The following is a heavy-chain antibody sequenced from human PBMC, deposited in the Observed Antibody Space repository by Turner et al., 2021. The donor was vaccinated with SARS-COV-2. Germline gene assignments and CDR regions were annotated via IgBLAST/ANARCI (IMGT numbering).Heavy chain of an antibody. V-gene: IGHV1-24*01. CDR2: FDPEEGET. J-gene: IGHJ5*02. D-gene: IGHD2-2*01. Sequence: QVQLVQSGAEVKTPGASVKVSCKISGYTLTELSMYWVRQAPGKGLEWMGGFDPEEGETIYAQNFQGRVTMTEDTSTDTAYMELSSLRSEDTAVYFCATGYQLRVNWFDPWGKGTLVTVSS. CDR3: ATGYQLRVNWFDP. CDR1: GYTLTELS.